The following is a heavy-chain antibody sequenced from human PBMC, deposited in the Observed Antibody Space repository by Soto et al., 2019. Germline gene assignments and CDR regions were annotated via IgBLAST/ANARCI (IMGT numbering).Heavy chain of an antibody. CDR1: GFTFSSYA. V-gene: IGHV3-30-3*01. J-gene: IGHJ4*02. Sequence: QVQLVESGGGVVQPGRSLRLSCAASGFTFSSYAMHWVRQAPGKGLEWVAVISYDGSNKYYADSVKGRFTISRDNSKNTLYLQMNSLRAEDTAVYYCARHGVVKTLDYWGQGTLVTVSS. CDR2: ISYDGSNK. D-gene: IGHD3-22*01. CDR3: ARHGVVKTLDY.